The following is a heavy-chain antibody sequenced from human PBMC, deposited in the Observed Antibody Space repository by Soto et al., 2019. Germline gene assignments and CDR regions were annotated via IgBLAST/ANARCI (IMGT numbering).Heavy chain of an antibody. V-gene: IGHV2-70*01. CDR2: IDWGDEK. J-gene: IGHJ4*02. CDR1: GFSLSTSGMF. CDR3: ARIRNTRGSGWYYFDY. D-gene: IGHD6-19*01. Sequence: SGPTLVNPTQTLTLTCTFSGFSLSTSGMFVSWIRQPPGKALEWLALIDWGDEKYYSTSLKTRLTISKDTSKNQVVLTMTNMDPVDTATYYCARIRNTRGSGWYYFDYWRQGTLVTVPQ.